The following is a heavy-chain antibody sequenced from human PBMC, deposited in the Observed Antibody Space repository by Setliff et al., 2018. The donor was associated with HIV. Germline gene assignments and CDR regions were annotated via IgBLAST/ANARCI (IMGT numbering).Heavy chain of an antibody. Sequence: SETLSLTCTVSGGSISSYYWSWIRQPPGKGLEWSGSIYTSGSTNYNPSLKSRVTISVDTSKNQFSLNLSPVTAADTAIYYCARAWAMQQLVPAYWGQGTLVTVSS. CDR1: GGSISSYY. J-gene: IGHJ4*02. V-gene: IGHV4-4*08. CDR2: IYTSGST. D-gene: IGHD6-6*01. CDR3: ARAWAMQQLVPAY.